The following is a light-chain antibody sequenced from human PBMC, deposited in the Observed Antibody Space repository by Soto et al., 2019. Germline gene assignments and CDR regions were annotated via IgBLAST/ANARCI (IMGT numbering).Light chain of an antibody. Sequence: QCALTQPASVSGSPGQSITISCTGTSSDVGGYNYVSWYQQHPGKAPKLMIYDVSNRPSGVSNRFSGSKSGNTASLTISGLQAEDEADYYCSSYTSSSTLSYVFGTGTQLTVL. V-gene: IGLV2-14*01. CDR3: SSYTSSSTLSYV. CDR1: SSDVGGYNY. CDR2: DVS. J-gene: IGLJ1*01.